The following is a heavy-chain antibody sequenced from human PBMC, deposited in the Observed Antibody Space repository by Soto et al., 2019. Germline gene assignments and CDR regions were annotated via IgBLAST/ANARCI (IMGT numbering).Heavy chain of an antibody. D-gene: IGHD3-3*01. V-gene: IGHV1-18*04. CDR2: ISPYNGKT. J-gene: IGHJ6*02. CDR3: ARERKFDFWRKGLDV. Sequence: ASLKVSCKASGYFFTSYGISWVRPAPGQGLEWMGWISPYNGKTKYAQNFQGRVTMTTDTSTYTAYMEVRSLRSDDPAVYYWARERKFDFWRKGLDVWGQGTTVTVSS. CDR1: GYFFTSYG.